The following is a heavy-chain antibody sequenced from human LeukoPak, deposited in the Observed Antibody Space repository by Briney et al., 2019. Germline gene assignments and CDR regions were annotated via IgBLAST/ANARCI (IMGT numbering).Heavy chain of an antibody. CDR1: GFTFSSYA. CDR3: AKEDYGDYVPDY. CDR2: ISGSGGST. V-gene: IGHV3-23*01. Sequence: PGGSLRLSCAASGFTFSSYATSWFRQAPGKGLGWAPAISGSGGSTYYADSVKGRFTISRDNSKNTLYLQMNSLRAEDTAVYYCAKEDYGDYVPDYWGQGTLVTVSS. J-gene: IGHJ4*02. D-gene: IGHD4-17*01.